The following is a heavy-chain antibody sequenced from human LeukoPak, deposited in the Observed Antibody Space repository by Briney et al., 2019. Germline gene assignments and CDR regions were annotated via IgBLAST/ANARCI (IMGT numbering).Heavy chain of an antibody. CDR1: GYTFTSYD. J-gene: IGHJ5*02. V-gene: IGHV1-8*01. CDR3: ARDQGLRGTLFDP. D-gene: IGHD4-17*01. Sequence: ASVKVSCKASGYTFTSYDINWVRQATGQGLEWMGWMNPNSGNTGYAQKFQGRVTMTRDTSISTAYMELSRLRSDDTAVYYCARDQGLRGTLFDPWGQGTLVTVSS. CDR2: MNPNSGNT.